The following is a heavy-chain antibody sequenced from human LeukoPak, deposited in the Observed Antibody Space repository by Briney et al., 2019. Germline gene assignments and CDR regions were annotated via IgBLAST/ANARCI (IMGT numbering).Heavy chain of an antibody. CDR2: IIPIFGTA. Sequence: EASVKVSCKASGGTFSSYAISWVRQAPGQGLEWMGRIIPIFGTANYAQKFQGRVTITTDESTSTAYMELSSLRSEDTAVYYCARDFGVGDSSGYYYDYWGQGTLVTVSS. CDR3: ARDFGVGDSSGYYYDY. V-gene: IGHV1-69*05. J-gene: IGHJ4*02. D-gene: IGHD3-22*01. CDR1: GGTFSSYA.